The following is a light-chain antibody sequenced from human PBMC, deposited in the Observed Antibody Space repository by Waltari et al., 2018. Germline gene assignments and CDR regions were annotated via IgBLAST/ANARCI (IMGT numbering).Light chain of an antibody. Sequence: DIQMTQSPSTLSASVGDRVTITCRASQSISSWLAWYPQKPGKAPKLLIYKASSLESGVPSRFSGSGSGTEFTLIINSLQPDDFATYYCQQYNSYSWTFGQGTKVEIK. CDR3: QQYNSYSWT. CDR2: KAS. CDR1: QSISSW. V-gene: IGKV1-5*03. J-gene: IGKJ1*01.